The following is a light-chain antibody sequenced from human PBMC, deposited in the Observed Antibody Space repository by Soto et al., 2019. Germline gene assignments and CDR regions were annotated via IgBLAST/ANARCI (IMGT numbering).Light chain of an antibody. CDR1: ESISRDY. CDR3: QQYNTWPRT. CDR2: GAS. J-gene: IGKJ1*01. V-gene: IGKV3-20*01. Sequence: EIVLTQSPGTLSLSPGQRATLSCRASESISRDYLAWYQQRLGQAPRLLIYGASSGATGIPDRFSGSGSGTDFTLTISRLEPEDFAVYYCQQYNTWPRTFGQGTKVETK.